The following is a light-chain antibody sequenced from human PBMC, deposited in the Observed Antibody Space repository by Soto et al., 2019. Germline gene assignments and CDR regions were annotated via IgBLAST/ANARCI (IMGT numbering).Light chain of an antibody. CDR1: QSVSSSS. CDR3: QQYGSSPPYT. Sequence: EIVLTQSPGPLSFSPGERATLSCRASQSVSSSSLAWYQQKPGQAPRLLIYGASSRATGIPDRFSGSGSGTDFTLTISRLEPEDFAVYYCQQYGSSPPYTFGQGTKLEIK. V-gene: IGKV3-20*01. J-gene: IGKJ2*01. CDR2: GAS.